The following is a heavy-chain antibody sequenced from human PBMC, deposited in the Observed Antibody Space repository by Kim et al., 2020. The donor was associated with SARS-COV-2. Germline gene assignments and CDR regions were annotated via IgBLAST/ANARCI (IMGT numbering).Heavy chain of an antibody. CDR2: IIPIVGIT. J-gene: IGHJ6*03. CDR1: GGTSSTYA. CDR3: ARAVTAGTKLYYYMDL. D-gene: IGHD2-15*01. V-gene: IGHV1-69*04. Sequence: SVKVSCEASGGTSSTYAITWVRQAPGQGLEWMGRIIPIVGITNYAQNFQGRVTITADKFTGTLYMELSGLRSEDTAVYYCARAVTAGTKLYYYMDLWGEGTTVTVSS.